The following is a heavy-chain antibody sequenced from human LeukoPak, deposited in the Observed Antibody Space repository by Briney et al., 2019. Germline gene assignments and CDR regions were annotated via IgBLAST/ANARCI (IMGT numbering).Heavy chain of an antibody. CDR3: ARGGRRAYCSGGSCYNNWFDP. J-gene: IGHJ5*02. V-gene: IGHV4-34*01. Sequence: PSETLSLTCAVYGGSFSGYYWSWIRQPPGKGLEWIGEINHSGSTNYNPSLKSRVTISVDTSKNQFSLKLSSVTAADTAVYYCARGGRRAYCSGGSCYNNWFDPWGQGTLVTVSS. D-gene: IGHD2-15*01. CDR2: INHSGST. CDR1: GGSFSGYY.